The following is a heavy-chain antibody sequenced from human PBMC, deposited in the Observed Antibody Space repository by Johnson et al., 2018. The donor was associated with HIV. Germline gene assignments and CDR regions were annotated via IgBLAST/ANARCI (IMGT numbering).Heavy chain of an antibody. Sequence: VQLVESGGGLVQPGGSLRLSCAASGFTFSSYAMSWVRQAPGKGLEWVSAISGSGGSTYYADSVKGRFTISRDNSKNTLYLQMNSLRAEDTAVYYCAWMATIRNYLIDEDAFDIWGQGTMVTVSS. D-gene: IGHD5-24*01. CDR1: GFTFSSYA. CDR3: AWMATIRNYLIDEDAFDI. J-gene: IGHJ3*02. V-gene: IGHV3-23*04. CDR2: ISGSGGST.